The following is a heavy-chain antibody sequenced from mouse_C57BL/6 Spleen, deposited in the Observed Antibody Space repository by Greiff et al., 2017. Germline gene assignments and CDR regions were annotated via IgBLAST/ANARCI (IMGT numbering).Heavy chain of an antibody. CDR1: GFTFSDYG. CDR2: ISSGSSTI. CDR3: ARQGRLSLWMDY. J-gene: IGHJ4*01. D-gene: IGHD6-1*01. V-gene: IGHV5-17*01. Sequence: EVMLVESGGGLVKPGGSLKLSCAASGFTFSDYGMHWVRQAPEKGLEWVAYISSGSSTIYYADTVKGRFTISRDNATNTLFLQMTSLRSEDTAMYYCARQGRLSLWMDYWGQGTSVTVSS.